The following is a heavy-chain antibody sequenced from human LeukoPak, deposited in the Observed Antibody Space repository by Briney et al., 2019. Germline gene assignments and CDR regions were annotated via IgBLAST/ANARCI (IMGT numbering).Heavy chain of an antibody. CDR2: IYYSGST. CDR3: GTGPPYDSSPFSEYYFDY. D-gene: IGHD3-22*01. Sequence: PSETLSLTCTVSGGSISSSSYYWGWIRQPPGKELVWIGCIYYSGSTYYNPSLKSRVTISVDTSKNQFSLKLSSVTAADTAVYYCGTGPPYDSSPFSEYYFDYWGQGTLVTVSS. J-gene: IGHJ4*02. CDR1: GGSISSSSYY. V-gene: IGHV4-39*01.